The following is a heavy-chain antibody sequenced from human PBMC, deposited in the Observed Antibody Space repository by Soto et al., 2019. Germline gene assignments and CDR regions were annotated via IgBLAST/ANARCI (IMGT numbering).Heavy chain of an antibody. D-gene: IGHD6-6*01. CDR3: AREGIAARRNDYYYGMDV. J-gene: IGHJ6*02. V-gene: IGHV1-46*01. CDR2: INPSGGST. Sequence: ASVKVSCKASGYTFTSYGISWVRQAPGQGLEWMGIINPSGGSTSYAQKFQGRVTMTRDTSTSTVYMELSSLRSEDTAVYYCAREGIAARRNDYYYGMDVWGQGTTVTVSS. CDR1: GYTFTSYG.